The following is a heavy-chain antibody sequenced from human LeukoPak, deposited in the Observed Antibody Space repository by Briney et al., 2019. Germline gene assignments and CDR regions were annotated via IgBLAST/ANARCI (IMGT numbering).Heavy chain of an antibody. CDR2: IKQDGSEK. V-gene: IGHV3-7*03. Sequence: GGSLRLSCAASGFTFSSYWMSWVRQAPGKGLEWVANIKQDGSEKYYVDSAKGRFTISRDNAKNSLYLQMNSLRAEDTAVYYCARGAGVVAVAGTLLDYWGQGTLVTVSS. D-gene: IGHD6-19*01. J-gene: IGHJ4*02. CDR3: ARGAGVVAVAGTLLDY. CDR1: GFTFSSYW.